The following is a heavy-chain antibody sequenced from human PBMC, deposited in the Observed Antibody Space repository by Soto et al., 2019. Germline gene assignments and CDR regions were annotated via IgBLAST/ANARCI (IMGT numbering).Heavy chain of an antibody. CDR3: ARHGTSGGYNRFYDY. V-gene: IGHV4-61*08. CDR1: GGSISSGAYY. J-gene: IGHJ4*02. Sequence: SETLSLTCTVSGGSISSGAYYWSWIRQHPGKGLEWIGYIYYSGNTNYNPSLKSRVTISVYTSKNQFSLKLDSVTAADTAVYYCARHGTSGGYNRFYDYWGQGALVTVSS. CDR2: IYYSGNT. D-gene: IGHD1-7*01.